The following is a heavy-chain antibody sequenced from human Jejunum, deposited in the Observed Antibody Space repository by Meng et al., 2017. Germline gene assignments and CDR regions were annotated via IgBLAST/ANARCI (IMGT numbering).Heavy chain of an antibody. V-gene: IGHV2-70*18. Sequence: SGPTLVKPTQTLTLTCTFSGFSLSTSAMCVNWVRQPPGKALEWLAVIDWEDSKYYSTSLKARLTISKDTSKNQVVLIMTNMDRVDTATYYCARSQMVRSYYYGLDVWGQGTAVTVSS. CDR1: GFSLSTSAMC. CDR3: ARSQMVRSYYYGLDV. D-gene: IGHD3-10*01. CDR2: IDWEDSK. J-gene: IGHJ6*02.